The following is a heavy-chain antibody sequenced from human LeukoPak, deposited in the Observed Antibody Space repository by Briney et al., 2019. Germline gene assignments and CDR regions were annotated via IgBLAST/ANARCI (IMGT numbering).Heavy chain of an antibody. J-gene: IGHJ4*02. CDR3: ARLPISEGYFDY. CDR2: IYTSGST. CDR1: GGSISSYY. V-gene: IGHV4-4*09. Sequence: PSETLSLTCTVSGGSISSYYWSWIRQPPGKGLEWIGYIYTSGSTNYNPSLKSRVTISVDTSKNQFTLKLSSVTAADTAVYYCARLPISEGYFDYWGQGTLVTVSS.